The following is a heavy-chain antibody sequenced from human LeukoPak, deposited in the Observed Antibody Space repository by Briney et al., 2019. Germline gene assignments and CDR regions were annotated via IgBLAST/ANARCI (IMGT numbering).Heavy chain of an antibody. CDR2: ISGSSGII. CDR1: GFTFNTYT. V-gene: IGHV3-48*04. D-gene: IGHD2-8*02. Sequence: LAGGSLRLSCAASGFTFNTYTMNWVRQAPGKGREWVSYISGSSGIIDYADSVKGRFTFSRDNAQNSLYLQMSSLRVEDTAVYYCVTYSTGLYKGLEFWGQGTQVIVSS. CDR3: VTYSTGLYKGLEF. J-gene: IGHJ4*02.